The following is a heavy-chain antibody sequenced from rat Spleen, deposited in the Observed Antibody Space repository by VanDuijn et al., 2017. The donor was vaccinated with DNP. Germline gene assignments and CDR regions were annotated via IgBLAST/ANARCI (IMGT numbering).Heavy chain of an antibody. J-gene: IGHJ2*01. V-gene: IGHV3-3*01. D-gene: IGHD1-11*01. CDR3: ARRSFDY. Sequence: EVQLQESGPGLVKPPQSLSLTCSVTGYSISSNYRWNWIRKFPGNTLEWMGYINSAGSTNYNPSLKSRISITRDTSKNQFFLQVNSVTTEDTGTYYCARRSFDYWGQGVKVTVSS. CDR1: GYSISSNYR. CDR2: INSAGST.